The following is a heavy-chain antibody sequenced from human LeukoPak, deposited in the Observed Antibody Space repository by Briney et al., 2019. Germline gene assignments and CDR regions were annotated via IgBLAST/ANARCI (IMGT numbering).Heavy chain of an antibody. J-gene: IGHJ3*02. CDR2: ISSTGGEI. CDR3: VRRDIYTTSSWGAFDT. CDR1: GFTFSRYV. D-gene: IGHD6-6*01. V-gene: IGHV3-23*01. Sequence: WGSLRLSCAASGFTFSRYVMSWVRQVPGRRPDWVSTISSTGGEIFYADSVKGRFTISRDNSNNMVYLQMDSLRTDDTALYYCVRRDIYTTSSWGAFDTWGQGTLVTVSS.